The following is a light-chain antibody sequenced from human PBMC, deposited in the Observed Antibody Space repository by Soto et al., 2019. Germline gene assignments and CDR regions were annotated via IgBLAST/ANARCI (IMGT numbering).Light chain of an antibody. CDR3: AAWDYTLNAYV. Sequence: QSVLTQPPSTSGTPGQRVTFSCSGGSSNIGSNTVNWYQHLPGTAPKLLIYSNNQRPSGVPDRLSGSKSGTSASLAVSGLQSEDEADYYCAAWDYTLNAYVFGTGTKLTVL. CDR2: SNN. CDR1: SSNIGSNT. J-gene: IGLJ1*01. V-gene: IGLV1-44*01.